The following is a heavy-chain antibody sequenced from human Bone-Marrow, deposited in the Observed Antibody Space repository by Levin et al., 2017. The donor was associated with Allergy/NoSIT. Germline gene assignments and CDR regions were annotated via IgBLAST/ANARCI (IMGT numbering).Heavy chain of an antibody. V-gene: IGHV3-21*01. Sequence: GESLKISCTVSGFTFSIYSINWVRQAPGKGLEWVSSVSSSGSDMYYVDSVKGRFTISRDNAKNSLTLQMNSLRAEDTAVYYCARGIIGDVRVAHKEAFDIWGQGTMVSVSS. CDR1: GFTFSIYS. D-gene: IGHD2-8*02. J-gene: IGHJ3*02. CDR2: VSSSGSDM. CDR3: ARGIIGDVRVAHKEAFDI.